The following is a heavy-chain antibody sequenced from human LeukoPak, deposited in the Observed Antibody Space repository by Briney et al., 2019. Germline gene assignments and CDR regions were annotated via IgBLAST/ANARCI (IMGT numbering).Heavy chain of an antibody. V-gene: IGHV4-59*08. CDR1: GGSISSHY. D-gene: IGHD1-26*01. Sequence: PSETLSLTCTVSGGSISSHYWSWIRQPPGKGLEWIGYIYYSGSTNYNPSLKSRVTISVDTSKNQFSLKLSSVTAADTAVYYCARTTYYSGSYWRWFDPWGQGTLVTVSS. CDR3: ARTTYYSGSYWRWFDP. CDR2: IYYSGST. J-gene: IGHJ5*02.